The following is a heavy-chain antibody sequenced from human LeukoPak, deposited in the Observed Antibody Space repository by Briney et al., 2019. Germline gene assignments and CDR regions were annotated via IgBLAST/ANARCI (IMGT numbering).Heavy chain of an antibody. CDR2: ISGSGGST. CDR1: GFTFSSYA. J-gene: IGHJ4*02. Sequence: GGSLRLYCAASGFTFSSYAMSWVRQAPGKGLEWVSAISGSGGSTYYADSVKGRFTISRDNSKNTLYLQMNSLRAEDTAVYYCAKDMGIAVAGHFDYWGQGTLVTVSS. V-gene: IGHV3-23*01. D-gene: IGHD6-19*01. CDR3: AKDMGIAVAGHFDY.